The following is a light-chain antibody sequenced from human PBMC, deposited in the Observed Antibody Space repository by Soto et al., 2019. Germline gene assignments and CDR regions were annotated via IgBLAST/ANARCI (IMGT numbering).Light chain of an antibody. CDR2: EVS. CDR3: SSYAGRNNFV. V-gene: IGLV2-8*01. CDR1: SSDVGSYNR. Sequence: QSALTQPPSVSGSPGQSVTISCTGTSSDVGSYNRVSWYQQPPGTAPKLIIYEVSKRPSGVPDRFSGSKSGNTASLTVSGLQAEDEADYYCSSYAGRNNFVFGGGTKLTVL. J-gene: IGLJ2*01.